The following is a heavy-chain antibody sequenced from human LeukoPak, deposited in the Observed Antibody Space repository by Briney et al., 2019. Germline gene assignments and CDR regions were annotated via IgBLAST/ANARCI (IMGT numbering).Heavy chain of an antibody. CDR3: ATAGFRYYYMDV. J-gene: IGHJ6*03. Sequence: ASVKVSCKVSGYTLTELSMHWVRQAPGKGLEWMGGFDPEDGETIYAQKFQGRVTMTEDTSTDTAYMELSSLRSEDTAVYYCATAGFRYYYMDVWGKGTTVTVSS. CDR1: GYTLTELS. V-gene: IGHV1-24*01. CDR2: FDPEDGET.